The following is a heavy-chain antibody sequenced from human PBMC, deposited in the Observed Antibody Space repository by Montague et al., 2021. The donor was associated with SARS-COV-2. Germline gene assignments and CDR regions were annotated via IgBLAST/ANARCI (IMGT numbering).Heavy chain of an antibody. CDR3: ARRLDYRDSSGQRRHFDY. CDR1: GDSISSSSYD. J-gene: IGHJ4*02. D-gene: IGHD6-19*01. CDR2: ISYHGNT. V-gene: IGHV4-39*01. Sequence: SETRSLTCTVSGDSISSSSYDWGWIRRPSGKGLEWIGHISYHGNTNYNPSLKSRVTISIDTSRNQFSLKVFSVTATDTAIYYCARRLDYRDSSGQRRHFDYWGQGTLVTVSS.